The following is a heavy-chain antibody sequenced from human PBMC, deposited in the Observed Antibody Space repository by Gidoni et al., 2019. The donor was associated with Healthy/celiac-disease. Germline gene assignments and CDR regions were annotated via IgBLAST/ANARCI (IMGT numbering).Heavy chain of an antibody. Sequence: QVQLVQSGAEVKKPGASVKVACKASGYTFTSYDINWVRQATGQGLEWMGWMNPSSGNTGYAQEFQGRVTMTRNTSISTAYMELSSLRSEDTAVYYCARVMWDIVLVPAAGGFDPWGQGTLVTVSS. J-gene: IGHJ5*02. CDR3: ARVMWDIVLVPAAGGFDP. V-gene: IGHV1-8*01. D-gene: IGHD2-2*01. CDR1: GYTFTSYD. CDR2: MNPSSGNT.